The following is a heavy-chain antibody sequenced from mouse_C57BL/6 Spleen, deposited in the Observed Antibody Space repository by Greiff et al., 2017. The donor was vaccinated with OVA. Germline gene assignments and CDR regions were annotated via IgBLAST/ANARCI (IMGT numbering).Heavy chain of an antibody. CDR1: GFTFSDYY. V-gene: IGHV5-16*01. CDR2: INYDGSST. Sequence: EVKLMESEGGLVQPGSSMKLSCTASGFTFSDYYMAWVRQVPEKGLEWVANINYDGSSTYYLDSLKSRFIISRDNAKNILYLQMSSLKSEDTATYYCARDAQSLFDYWGQGTTLTVSS. J-gene: IGHJ2*01. CDR3: ARDAQSLFDY.